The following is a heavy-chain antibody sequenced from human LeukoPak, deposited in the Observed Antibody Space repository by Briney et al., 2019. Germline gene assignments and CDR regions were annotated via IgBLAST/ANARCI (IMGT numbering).Heavy chain of an antibody. D-gene: IGHD3-9*01. CDR1: GFTFSNYA. CDR3: AIWGDYDTLTGYYDSDY. J-gene: IGHJ4*02. Sequence: GASLRLSCAASGFTFSNYAMSWVRQAPGKGLEWVSAIVGSGGSTYYADSVKGRFTISRDNPKNTLYLQMNSLRAEDTAVYYCAIWGDYDTLTGYYDSDYWGQGTLVTVSS. CDR2: IVGSGGST. V-gene: IGHV3-23*01.